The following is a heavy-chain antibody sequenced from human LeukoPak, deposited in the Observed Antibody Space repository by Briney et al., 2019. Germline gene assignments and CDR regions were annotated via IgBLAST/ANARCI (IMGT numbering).Heavy chain of an antibody. V-gene: IGHV4-4*07. J-gene: IGHJ5*02. CDR3: ARGWSNLSTTGIWFDP. Sequence: TTSETLSLTCTVSGGSISRYYWSWIRQPAGKGLEWIGRIYTSGSTNYNPSLKSRVTMSVDTSKNQFSLKLSSVTAADTAVYYCARGWSNLSTTGIWFDPWGQGTLVTVSS. CDR2: IYTSGST. D-gene: IGHD1-26*01. CDR1: GGSISRYY.